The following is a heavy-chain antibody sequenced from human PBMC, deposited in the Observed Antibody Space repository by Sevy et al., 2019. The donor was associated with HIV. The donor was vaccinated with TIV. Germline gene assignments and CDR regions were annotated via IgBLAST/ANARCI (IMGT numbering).Heavy chain of an antibody. D-gene: IGHD3-10*01. J-gene: IGHJ3*02. CDR1: GFTFSSYA. V-gene: IGHV3-30-3*01. Sequence: GGSLRLSCAASGFTFSSYAMHWVRQAPGKGLEWVAVISYDGSNKYYADSVKGRFTISRDNSKNTLYLQMNSLRAEDTAVYYYARDKHYYGSGGDIWGQGTMVTVSS. CDR3: ARDKHYYGSGGDI. CDR2: ISYDGSNK.